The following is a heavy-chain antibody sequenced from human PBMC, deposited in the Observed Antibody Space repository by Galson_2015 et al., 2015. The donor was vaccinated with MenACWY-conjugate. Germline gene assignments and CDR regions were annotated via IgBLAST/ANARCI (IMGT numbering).Heavy chain of an antibody. CDR3: TSGFYYFDH. V-gene: IGHV1-46*01. D-gene: IGHD2/OR15-2a*01. CDR2: INPGGSST. Sequence: VKVSCKASGGSFSTYGFSWVRQAPGQGLEWMGIINPGGSSTRYAQQFQGRASMTRDTSTSTLYLELSSLKYDDTAVYYCTSGFYYFDHWGQGTQVVVSS. J-gene: IGHJ4*02. CDR1: GGSFSTYG.